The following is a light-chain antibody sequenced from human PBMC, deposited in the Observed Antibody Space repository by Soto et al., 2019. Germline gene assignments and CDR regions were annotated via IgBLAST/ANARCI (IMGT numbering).Light chain of an antibody. J-gene: IGKJ3*01. CDR3: QQYGNWTPIT. CDR2: GAS. V-gene: IGKV3-15*01. CDR1: QSVSSN. Sequence: EIVMTQYPATLSVSPGYRATLSCSASQSVSSNLAWYQQKPGQAPRLLIYGASTRATDIPARFSGSGSGTEFTLTISSLQSEDFAIYYCQQYGNWTPITFGPGTKVDIK.